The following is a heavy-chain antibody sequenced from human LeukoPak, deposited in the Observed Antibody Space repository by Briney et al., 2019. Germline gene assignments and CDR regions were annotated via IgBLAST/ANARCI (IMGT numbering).Heavy chain of an antibody. Sequence: ASVKVSCKASGYTFTSYDINWVRQATGQGLEWLGWMNPSSGNTGYAQKFQGRVTMTRDTSISTAYMELSSLRSEDTAVYYCAREDTYGYLPPYYYALDVWGHGTTVTVSS. J-gene: IGHJ6*02. CDR1: GYTFTSYD. V-gene: IGHV1-8*01. CDR3: AREDTYGYLPPYYYALDV. D-gene: IGHD5-18*01. CDR2: MNPSSGNT.